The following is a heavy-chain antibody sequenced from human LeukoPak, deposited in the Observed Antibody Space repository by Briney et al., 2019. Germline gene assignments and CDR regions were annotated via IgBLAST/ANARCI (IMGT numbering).Heavy chain of an antibody. J-gene: IGHJ6*02. D-gene: IGHD3-10*01. V-gene: IGHV4-34*01. CDR3: ARGKLLWFGESHYYYYYGMDV. CDR2: INHSGST. Sequence: PSETLSLTCAVYGGSFSGYYWSWIRQPPGKGLEWIGEINHSGSTNYSPSLKSRVTISVDTSKNQFSLKLSSVTAADTAVYYCARGKLLWFGESHYYYYYGMDVWGQGTTVTVSS. CDR1: GGSFSGYY.